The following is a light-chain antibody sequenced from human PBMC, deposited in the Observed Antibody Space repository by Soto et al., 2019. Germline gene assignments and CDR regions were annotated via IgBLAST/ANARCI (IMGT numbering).Light chain of an antibody. J-gene: IGKJ2*01. CDR2: DAS. Sequence: EFVVTQSPGTLSLSLGERATLSCRTSQSVRSRYLARYQQKPGQAPTLLIYDASSRPGGIPDRFIGSGSGTDFTLTISRLEPEDFAVYYCQQYGDSPYTFGQGTKLEIK. V-gene: IGKV3-20*01. CDR3: QQYGDSPYT. CDR1: QSVRSRY.